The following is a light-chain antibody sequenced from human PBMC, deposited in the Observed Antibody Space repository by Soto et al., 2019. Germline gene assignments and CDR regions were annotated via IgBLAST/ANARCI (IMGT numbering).Light chain of an antibody. CDR2: KTS. CDR3: QQYQSDAT. Sequence: DIQMTQSPSTLSASVGVRVSITCRASQSVSSWLAWYQQKPGKAPKLLIYKTSSLESGVPSRFSGSGSGTEFTLTISSLQPDGFAAYYCQQYQSDATFGQGTKVEVK. J-gene: IGKJ1*01. CDR1: QSVSSW. V-gene: IGKV1-5*03.